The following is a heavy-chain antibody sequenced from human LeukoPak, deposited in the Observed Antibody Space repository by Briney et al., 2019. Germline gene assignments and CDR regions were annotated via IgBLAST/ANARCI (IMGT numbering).Heavy chain of an antibody. CDR1: GFTFSSFE. CDR2: ISSSGSTI. V-gene: IGHV3-48*03. Sequence: PGGSLRLSCAASGFTFSSFEMNWVRQAPGKGLEWVSYISSSGSTIYYADSVKGRFTISRDNAENSLYLQMSSLRAEDTAVYYCARDWSMAYWGQGALATVSS. D-gene: IGHD2/OR15-2a*01. J-gene: IGHJ4*02. CDR3: ARDWSMAY.